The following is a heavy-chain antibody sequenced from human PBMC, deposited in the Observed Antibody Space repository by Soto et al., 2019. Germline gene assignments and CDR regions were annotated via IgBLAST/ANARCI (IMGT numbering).Heavy chain of an antibody. CDR1: GYTFTSYD. CDR2: MNPNSGNT. CDR3: ARETWENIVVVPAASYYYYYMDV. V-gene: IGHV1-8*01. D-gene: IGHD2-2*01. J-gene: IGHJ6*03. Sequence: GASVKVSCKASGYTFTSYDINWVRQATGQGLEWMGWMNPNSGNTGYAQKFQGRVTMTRNTSISTAYMELSILRSEDTAVYYCARETWENIVVVPAASYYYYYMDVWGKGTTVTVSS.